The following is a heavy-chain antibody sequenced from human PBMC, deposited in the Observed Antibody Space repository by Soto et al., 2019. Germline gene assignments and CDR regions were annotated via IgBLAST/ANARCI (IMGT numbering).Heavy chain of an antibody. D-gene: IGHD3-22*01. Sequence: EVQLVESGGGLVQPGGSPKLSCAASGFTFSGSAMHWVRQASGKGLEWVGRIRSKANSYATAYAASVKGRFTISRDDSKNTAYLQMNSLKTEDTAVYYCTRMDYYDSSGYYYGFDYWGQGTLVTVSS. V-gene: IGHV3-73*02. CDR3: TRMDYYDSSGYYYGFDY. CDR1: GFTFSGSA. CDR2: IRSKANSYAT. J-gene: IGHJ4*02.